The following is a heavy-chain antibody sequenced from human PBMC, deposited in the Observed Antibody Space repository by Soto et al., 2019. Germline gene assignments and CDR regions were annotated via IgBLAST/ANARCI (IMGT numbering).Heavy chain of an antibody. CDR3: AGTYYYDSSGYYSIYAFDI. D-gene: IGHD3-22*01. CDR2: IYYSGST. V-gene: IGHV4-39*01. CDR1: GGSISSSNYY. Sequence: PSETRSLTCTVSGGSISSSNYYWGWIRQPPGKGLEWIGSIYYSGSTYYNQSLKSRVTISVDTSKNQFSLKLSSVTAADTAVYYCAGTYYYDSSGYYSIYAFDIWGQGTMVT. J-gene: IGHJ3*02.